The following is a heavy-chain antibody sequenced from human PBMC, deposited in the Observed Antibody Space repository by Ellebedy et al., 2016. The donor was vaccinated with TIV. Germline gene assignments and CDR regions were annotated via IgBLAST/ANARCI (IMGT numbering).Heavy chain of an antibody. V-gene: IGHV5-10-1*01. J-gene: IGHJ4*02. CDR3: ARYSGSYGGYDY. D-gene: IGHD1-26*01. Sequence: EESLKISCKGSGYSFSTFWVIWVRQRPGKGLESMGRIDPIDSYTNYSPSFQGHVTMSADTSISTAYLEWSSLKASDTAIYYCARYSGSYGGYDYWGQGTLVTVSS. CDR1: GYSFSTFW. CDR2: IDPIDSYT.